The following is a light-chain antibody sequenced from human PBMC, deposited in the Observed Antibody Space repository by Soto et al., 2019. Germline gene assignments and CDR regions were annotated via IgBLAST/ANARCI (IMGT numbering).Light chain of an antibody. J-gene: IGLJ1*01. V-gene: IGLV2-23*01. CDR1: SSVFGSFNL. CDR2: EGS. Sequence: QSALTQPASVSGSPGQSITISCTGTSSVFGSFNLVSWYQQHPGKAPKLVIYEGSKRPSGVSNRFSGSKSGNTASLTISGLQAEDEADYYCCSYAGSPFVFGTGTKVTVL. CDR3: CSYAGSPFV.